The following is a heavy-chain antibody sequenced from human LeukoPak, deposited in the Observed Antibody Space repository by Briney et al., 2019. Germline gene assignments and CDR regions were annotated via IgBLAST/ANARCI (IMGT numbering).Heavy chain of an antibody. J-gene: IGHJ4*02. CDR3: ARKLTNDIVVVVAATAYFDY. CDR1: GGSISSGGYY. V-gene: IGHV4-31*03. D-gene: IGHD2-15*01. Sequence: PSETLSLTCTVSGGSISSGGYYWSWIRQHPGKGLEWIGYIYYSGSTYYNPSLKSRVTISVDTSKNQFSLKLSSVTAADTAVYYCARKLTNDIVVVVAATAYFDYWGQGTLVTVSS. CDR2: IYYSGST.